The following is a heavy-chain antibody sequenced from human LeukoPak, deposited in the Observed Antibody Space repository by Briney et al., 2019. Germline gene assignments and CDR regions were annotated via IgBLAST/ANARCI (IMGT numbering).Heavy chain of an antibody. J-gene: IGHJ4*02. D-gene: IGHD3-3*01. CDR1: GYSFTSYW. V-gene: IGHV5-51*01. Sequence: GESLKISCKGSGYSFTSYWIGWVRQTPGKGLEWMGIIYPGDSDTRYSPSFQGQVTISADKSISTAYLQWSSLKASDTAMYYCARRRYDFWSGYYSFDYWGQGTLVTVSS. CDR3: ARRRYDFWSGYYSFDY. CDR2: IYPGDSDT.